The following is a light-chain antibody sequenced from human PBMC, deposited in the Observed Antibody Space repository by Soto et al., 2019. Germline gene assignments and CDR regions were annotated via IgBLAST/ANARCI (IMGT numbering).Light chain of an antibody. V-gene: IGLV1-44*01. CDR2: SNK. CDR3: ASWDDSLIGWV. J-gene: IGLJ3*02. CDR1: TSNTGTNT. Sequence: QSVLTQPPSASGTPGQSVTISCSGSTSNTGTNTVNWYRQVRGTAPKLLTYSNKQRPSEVPDRFSGSKSGTSASLPNIVLPSEDDADYYCASWDDSLIGWVFGGGTRLIVL.